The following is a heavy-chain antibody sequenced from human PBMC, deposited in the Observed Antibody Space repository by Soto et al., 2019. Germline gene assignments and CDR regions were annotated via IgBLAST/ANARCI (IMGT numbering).Heavy chain of an antibody. V-gene: IGHV2-5*02. CDR1: GFSFSTSQVG. CDR2: IYWDDDK. D-gene: IGHD5-12*01. Sequence: QITLNESGPTLVTPTQTLTLTCSFSGFSFSTSQVGVGWFRQPPGKPQAGLALIYWDDDKRYSTSVRNRLTITEDTSKNHVVLTMTNVDPVDTATYYCAHRPGGYMRGCDNGYFDYWGLGALVTVSS. CDR3: AHRPGGYMRGCDNGYFDY. J-gene: IGHJ4*02.